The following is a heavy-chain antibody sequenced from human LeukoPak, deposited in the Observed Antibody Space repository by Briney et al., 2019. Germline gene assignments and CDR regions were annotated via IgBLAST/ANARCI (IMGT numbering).Heavy chain of an antibody. D-gene: IGHD5-18*01. CDR1: GFTFNGYS. CDR3: ARETRYSSDY. CDR2: ISSSGSTL. V-gene: IGHV3-48*01. Sequence: GGSLRLSCTASGFTFNGYSVIWVRQDPGKGLEWLSYISSSGSTLVYADSVKGRFTISRDNAKNSLYLQMNSLRAEDTAVYYCARETRYSSDYWGHGTLVTVSS. J-gene: IGHJ4*01.